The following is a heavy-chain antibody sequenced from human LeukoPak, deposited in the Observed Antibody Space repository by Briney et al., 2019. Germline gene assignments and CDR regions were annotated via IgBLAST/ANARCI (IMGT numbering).Heavy chain of an antibody. Sequence: SETLSLTCTVSGGSISSYYWSWIRQPPGKGLEWIGYIYYSGSTNYNPSLESRVTISVDTSKNQFSLKLSSVTAADTAVYYCARVGGELPYYFDYWGQGTLVTVSS. CDR3: ARVGGELPYYFDY. J-gene: IGHJ4*02. D-gene: IGHD3-16*02. V-gene: IGHV4-59*08. CDR2: IYYSGST. CDR1: GGSISSYY.